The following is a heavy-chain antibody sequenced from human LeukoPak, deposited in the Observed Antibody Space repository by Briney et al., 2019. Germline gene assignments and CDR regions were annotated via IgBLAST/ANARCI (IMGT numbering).Heavy chain of an antibody. D-gene: IGHD3-10*01. CDR1: GGSISSGSYY. V-gene: IGHV4-61*02. CDR3: ASLDYYGSGRIDY. CDR2: IYTSGST. Sequence: PSETLSLTCTVSGGSISSGSYYWSWIRQPAGKGLEWIGRIYTSGSTNYNPSLKSRVTISVDTSKNQFSLKLSSVTAADTAVYYCASLDYYGSGRIDYWGQGTLVTVSS. J-gene: IGHJ4*02.